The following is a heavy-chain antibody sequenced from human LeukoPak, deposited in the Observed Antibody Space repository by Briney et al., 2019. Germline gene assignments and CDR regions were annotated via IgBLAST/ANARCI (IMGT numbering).Heavy chain of an antibody. CDR1: GFTFSSYG. CDR3: AKNQIPYCSSTSCYSDYYYYMDV. D-gene: IGHD2-2*01. V-gene: IGHV3-23*01. CDR2: ISGSGGST. Sequence: QPGGSLRLSCAASGFTFSSYGMSWVRQAPGKGLEWVSDISGSGGSTYYADSVKGRFTISRDNSKNTLYLQMNSLRAEDTAVYYCAKNQIPYCSSTSCYSDYYYYMDVWGKGTTVTISS. J-gene: IGHJ6*03.